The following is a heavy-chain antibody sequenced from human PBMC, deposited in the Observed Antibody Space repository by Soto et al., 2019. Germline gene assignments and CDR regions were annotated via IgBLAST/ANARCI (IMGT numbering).Heavy chain of an antibody. V-gene: IGHV4-31*03. CDR2: IYYSGST. CDR1: GGSISSGGYY. D-gene: IGHD3-22*01. J-gene: IGHJ2*01. Sequence: QVQLQESGPGLVKPSQTLSLTCTVSGGSISSGGYYWSWIRQHPGKGLEWIGYIYYSGSTYYNPSRKSRVTISVDTSKNQFSLKLSSVTAADTAVYYCARDQASIVVVTQDWYFDLWGRGTLVTVSS. CDR3: ARDQASIVVVTQDWYFDL.